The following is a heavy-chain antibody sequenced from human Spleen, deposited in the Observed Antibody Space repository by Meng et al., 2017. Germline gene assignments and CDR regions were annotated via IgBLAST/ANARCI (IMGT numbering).Heavy chain of an antibody. D-gene: IGHD1-26*01. CDR2: IYHSGSV. CDR3: ARVEQWEENYFDY. J-gene: IGHJ4*02. CDR1: GGSISSGNW. Sequence: QVQLQESGPGLVKPSGTLSLTCAVSGGSISSGNWWSWVRQPPGKGLEWIGEIYHSGSVNYNPSLKSRVTMSVDKSKNQFSLKLSSVTAADTAVYFCARVEQWEENYFDYWGQGTLSPSPQ. V-gene: IGHV4-4*02.